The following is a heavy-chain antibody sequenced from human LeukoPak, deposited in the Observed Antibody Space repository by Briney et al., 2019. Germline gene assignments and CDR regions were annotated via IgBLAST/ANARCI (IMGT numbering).Heavy chain of an antibody. D-gene: IGHD2-15*01. J-gene: IGHJ5*02. CDR1: GFTLSSYG. CDR3: AKDSGIVVVVAAAGWFDP. V-gene: IGHV3-30*18. CDR2: ISYDGSNK. Sequence: STRLSCAASGFTLSSYGMHWVRQAPGKGLEWVAVISYDGSNKYYADSVKGRFTISRDNSKNTLYLQMNSLRAEDTAVYYCAKDSGIVVVVAAAGWFDPWGQGTLVTVSS.